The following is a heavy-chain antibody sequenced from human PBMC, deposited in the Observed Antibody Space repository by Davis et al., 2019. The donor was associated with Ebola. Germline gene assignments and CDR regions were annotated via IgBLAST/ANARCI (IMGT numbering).Heavy chain of an antibody. CDR3: ARVALGYCSGGSCPTGHYGMDV. V-gene: IGHV1-8*01. CDR1: GYTFTSYD. D-gene: IGHD2-15*01. J-gene: IGHJ6*02. CDR2: MNPNSGNT. Sequence: ASVKVSCKASGYTFTSYDINWVRQATGQGLEWMGWMNPNSGNTGYAQKFQGRVTITRDTSASTAYMELSSLRSEDTAVYYCARVALGYCSGGSCPTGHYGMDVWGQGTTVTVSS.